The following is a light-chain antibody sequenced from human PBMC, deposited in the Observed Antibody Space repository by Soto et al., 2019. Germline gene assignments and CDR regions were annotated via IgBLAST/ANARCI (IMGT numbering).Light chain of an antibody. CDR3: SSYAGSNNLGL. CDR2: EVR. J-gene: IGLJ2*01. V-gene: IGLV2-8*01. Sequence: QSALTQPPSASGSPGQSVTISCTGTSSDIGAYDYVSWYQQYPGKAPRLIIYEVRHRPSGVPDRFSGSKSGSTASLTVSGLQAEDEADYYCSSYAGSNNLGLFGGGTKLTVL. CDR1: SSDIGAYDY.